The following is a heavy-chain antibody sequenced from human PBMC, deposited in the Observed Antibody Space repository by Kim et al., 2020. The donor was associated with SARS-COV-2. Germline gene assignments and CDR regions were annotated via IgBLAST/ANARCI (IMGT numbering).Heavy chain of an antibody. J-gene: IGHJ4*02. CDR2: ISPNIGNT. D-gene: IGHD2-15*01. V-gene: IGHV1-18*01. CDR3: ARSCSGGSCYVGE. CDR1: GYTFTSYA. Sequence: ASVKVSCKASGYTFTSYAISWVRQAPGQGLEWMGWISPNIGNTNYAQKLQGRVTMTTDTSTSTAYMELRSLRSDDTAVYYCARSCSGGSCYVGEWGQGTLVTVSS.